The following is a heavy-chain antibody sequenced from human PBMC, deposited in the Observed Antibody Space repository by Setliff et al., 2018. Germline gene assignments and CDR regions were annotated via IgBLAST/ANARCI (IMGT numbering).Heavy chain of an antibody. CDR2: IYHSGST. V-gene: IGHV4-4*02. D-gene: IGHD3-3*01. CDR3: ARTYNFWSGYFDY. CDR1: GGSISSSNW. Sequence: NPSETLSLTCAVSGGSISSSNWWSWVRQPPGKGLEWIGEIYHSGSTNNNPSLKSRVTISVDTSKNQFSLKLSSVTAADTAVYYCARTYNFWSGYFDYWGQGTLVTVSS. J-gene: IGHJ4*02.